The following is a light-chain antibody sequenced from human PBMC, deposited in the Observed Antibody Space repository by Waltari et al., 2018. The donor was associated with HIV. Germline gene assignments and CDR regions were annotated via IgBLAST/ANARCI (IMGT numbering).Light chain of an antibody. CDR2: GNT. J-gene: IGLJ3*02. Sequence: QSVLTQPPSVSGAPGQRVSISCTGSPSHIGAGYDVPWYHQVPGTAPKLLIFGNTNRPSGVPDRISGSKSGTSASLAISGLRAEDEAYYYCQSYDSSLSGSWVFGGGTKLTVL. CDR1: PSHIGAGYD. V-gene: IGLV1-40*01. CDR3: QSYDSSLSGSWV.